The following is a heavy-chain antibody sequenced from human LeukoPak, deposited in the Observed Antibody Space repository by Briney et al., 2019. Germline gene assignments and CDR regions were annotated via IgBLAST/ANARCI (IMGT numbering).Heavy chain of an antibody. CDR1: GGSVSSGSYY. CDR3: ARARLDSSGRFDY. D-gene: IGHD3-22*01. V-gene: IGHV4-61*01. Sequence: SETLSLTCTVSGGSVSSGSYYWSWIREPPGKGLEWIGYIYYGGSTDYNPSLKSRVTISKDTSKTQFSLRLSSVTAADTAVYYCARARLDSSGRFDYWGQGTLVTVSS. CDR2: IYYGGST. J-gene: IGHJ4*02.